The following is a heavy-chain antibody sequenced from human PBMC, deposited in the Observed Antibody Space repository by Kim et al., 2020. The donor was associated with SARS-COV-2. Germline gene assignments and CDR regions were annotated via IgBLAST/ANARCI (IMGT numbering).Heavy chain of an antibody. V-gene: IGHV3-7*04. CDR3: ARGHWGMDA. CDR1: GFKFKNYW. D-gene: IGHD7-27*01. Sequence: GGSLRLSCAASGFKFKNYWMTWVRQAPGKGLEWVATIKPDGSENYHVDSVKGRSTISRDNRKNSLYLQMNNLRADDTAVYFCARGHWGMDAWGQGTTVIVSS. CDR2: IKPDGSEN. J-gene: IGHJ6*02.